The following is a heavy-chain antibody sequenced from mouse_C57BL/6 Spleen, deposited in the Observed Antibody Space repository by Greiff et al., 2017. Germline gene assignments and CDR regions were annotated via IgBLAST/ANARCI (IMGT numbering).Heavy chain of an antibody. J-gene: IGHJ1*03. CDR2: IWRGGST. D-gene: IGHD1-1*01. V-gene: IGHV2-5*01. Sequence: QVQLQQSGPGLVQPSQSLSITCTVSGFSLTSYGVHWVRQSPGKGLEWLGVIWRGGSTDYNAAFMSRLSITKDNSKSQVFFKMNSLQADDTAIYYCAKEDGSSYRYFDVWGTGTTVTVSS. CDR3: AKEDGSSYRYFDV. CDR1: GFSLTSYG.